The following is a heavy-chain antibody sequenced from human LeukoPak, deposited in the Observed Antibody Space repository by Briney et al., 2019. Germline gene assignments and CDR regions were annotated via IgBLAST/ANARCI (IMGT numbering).Heavy chain of an antibody. CDR1: GFIFSRYW. D-gene: IGHD1-26*01. CDR3: GRDLGGSGGA. J-gene: IGHJ5*02. Sequence: PGGSLRLSCAASGFIFSRYWMHWVRQVPGTGLVWVSRTNEEGRITDYADSVKGRFTISRDNAKDALYLQMTNLRPEDTAVYYCGRDLGGSGGAWGQGALVTVSS. CDR2: TNEEGRIT. V-gene: IGHV3-74*01.